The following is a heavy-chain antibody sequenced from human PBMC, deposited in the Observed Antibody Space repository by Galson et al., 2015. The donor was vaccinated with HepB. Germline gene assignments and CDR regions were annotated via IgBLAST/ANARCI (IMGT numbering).Heavy chain of an antibody. CDR3: ARGMDTPMAKEYYFYDMDV. J-gene: IGHJ6*02. CDR2: IIPIFGTA. V-gene: IGHV1-69*13. CDR1: GYTFSSYA. D-gene: IGHD5-18*01. Sequence: SVKVSCKASGYTFSSYAISWVRQAPGQGLEWMGGIIPIFGTANYAQKFQGRVTITADESTSTAYMELSSLRSEDTAVYYCARGMDTPMAKEYYFYDMDVSGQWTPVTVSS.